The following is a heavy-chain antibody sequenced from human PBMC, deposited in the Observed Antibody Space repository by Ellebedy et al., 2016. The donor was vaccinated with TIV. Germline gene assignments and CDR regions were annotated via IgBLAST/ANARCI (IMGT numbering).Heavy chain of an antibody. CDR1: GFTFSSYA. CDR3: ARDLYTGEYDVFDY. D-gene: IGHD4-17*01. J-gene: IGHJ4*02. V-gene: IGHV3-23*01. CDR2: LNANGVVI. Sequence: PGGSLRLSCAASGFTFSSYAASWVRQAPGKGLEWVAGLNANGVVIAYADSVKGRFTISRDNSHNTLYLQVDSLRAEDTEVDYCARDLYTGEYDVFDYWGQGTLVTVSS.